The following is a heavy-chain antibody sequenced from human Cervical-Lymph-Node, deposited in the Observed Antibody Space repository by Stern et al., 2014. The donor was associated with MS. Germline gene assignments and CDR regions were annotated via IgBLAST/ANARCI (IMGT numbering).Heavy chain of an antibody. CDR2: IEYDGSNR. D-gene: IGHD4-23*01. V-gene: IGHV3-33*01. Sequence: VHLVESGGGVVQPGRSLRLSCAASGFTFSSSGMHWVRQAPGKGLEWLAIIEYDGSNRYYADSVKGRFTISRDNSKNTLYLQMNSLRAEDTAVYYCAREGGNTAEYFQHWGQGTLVTVSS. CDR3: AREGGNTAEYFQH. CDR1: GFTFSSSG. J-gene: IGHJ1*01.